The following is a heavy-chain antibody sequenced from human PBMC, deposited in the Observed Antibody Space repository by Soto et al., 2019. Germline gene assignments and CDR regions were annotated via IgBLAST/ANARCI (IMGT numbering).Heavy chain of an antibody. D-gene: IGHD6-6*01. V-gene: IGHV3-30*18. CDR1: GFTFSSYG. CDR2: ISYDGSNK. Sequence: QVQLVESGGGVVQPGRSLRLSCAASGFTFSSYGMHWVRQAPGKGLEWVAVISYDGSNKYYADSVKGRFTISRDNSKNTLYLQMNSLRAEDTAVYYCAKDPKYSSSLLYYYYMDVWGKGTTVTVSS. J-gene: IGHJ6*03. CDR3: AKDPKYSSSLLYYYYMDV.